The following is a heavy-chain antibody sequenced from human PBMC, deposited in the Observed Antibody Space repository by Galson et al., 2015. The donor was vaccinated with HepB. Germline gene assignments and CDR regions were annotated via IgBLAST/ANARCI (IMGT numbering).Heavy chain of an antibody. CDR3: ARLTMVRGVMGYYGMDV. Sequence: QSGAEVKKPGESLKISCKGSGYSFTSYWIGWVRQMPGKGLEWMGIIYPGDSDTRYSPSFQGQVTISADKSISTAYLQWSSLKASDTAMYYCARLTMVRGVMGYYGMDVWGQGTTVTVSS. CDR2: IYPGDSDT. V-gene: IGHV5-51*01. D-gene: IGHD3-10*01. CDR1: GYSFTSYW. J-gene: IGHJ6*02.